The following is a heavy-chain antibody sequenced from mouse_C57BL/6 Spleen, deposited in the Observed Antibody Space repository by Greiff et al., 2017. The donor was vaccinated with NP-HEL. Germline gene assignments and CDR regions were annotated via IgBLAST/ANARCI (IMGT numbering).Heavy chain of an antibody. V-gene: IGHV1-4*01. CDR1: GYTFTSYT. D-gene: IGHD1-1*01. CDR2: INPSSGYT. Sequence: QVQLQQSGAELARPGASVKMSCKASGYTFTSYTMHWVKQRPGQGLEWIGYINPSSGYTKYIQKFKDKATLTADKSSSTAYMQLSSLTSEDSAVYYCARSLTTVVATGAMDYWGQGTSVTVSS. CDR3: ARSLTTVVATGAMDY. J-gene: IGHJ4*01.